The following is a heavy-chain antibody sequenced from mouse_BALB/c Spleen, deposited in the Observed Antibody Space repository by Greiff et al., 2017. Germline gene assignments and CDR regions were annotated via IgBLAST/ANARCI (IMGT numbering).Heavy chain of an antibody. CDR1: GFTFTDYY. CDR3: ARAYYGNFSYAMDY. J-gene: IGHJ4*01. D-gene: IGHD2-10*01. Sequence: EVKVVESGGGLVQPGGSLRLSCATSGFTFTDYYMSWVRQPPGKALEWLGFIRNKANGYTTEYSASVKGRFTISRDNSQSILYLQMNTLRAEDSATYYCARAYYGNFSYAMDYWGQGTSVTVSS. CDR2: IRNKANGYTT. V-gene: IGHV7-3*02.